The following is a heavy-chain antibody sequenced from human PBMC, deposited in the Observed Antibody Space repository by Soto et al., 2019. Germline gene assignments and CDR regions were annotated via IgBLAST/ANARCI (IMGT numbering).Heavy chain of an antibody. D-gene: IGHD5-12*01. V-gene: IGHV1-69*12. CDR3: ARGTLRLLQLWYFDL. CDR2: IIPIFGTA. Sequence: QVQLVQSGAEVKKPGSSVTVSCKASGGTFSSYTISWVRQAPGQGLEWMGGIIPIFGTANYAQKFQGRVTITADESTSTAYMEFSSLRSEATAVYYCARGTLRLLQLWYFDLWGRGTLVTVSS. J-gene: IGHJ2*01. CDR1: GGTFSSYT.